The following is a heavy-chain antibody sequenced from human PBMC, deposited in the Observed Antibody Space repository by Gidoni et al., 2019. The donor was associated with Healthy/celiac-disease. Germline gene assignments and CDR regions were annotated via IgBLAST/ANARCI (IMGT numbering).Heavy chain of an antibody. D-gene: IGHD6-13*01. CDR1: GFTFSSYA. Sequence: VQLLESGGGLVQPGGSLRLSCSASGFTFSSYAMSWVRQAPGKGLEWVSAISGSGGSTYYADSVKGRLTISRDNSKNTLYLQMNSLRAEDTAVYYCAKGPSYSSSWYFDYWGQGTLVTVSS. CDR3: AKGPSYSSSWYFDY. J-gene: IGHJ4*02. V-gene: IGHV3-23*01. CDR2: ISGSGGST.